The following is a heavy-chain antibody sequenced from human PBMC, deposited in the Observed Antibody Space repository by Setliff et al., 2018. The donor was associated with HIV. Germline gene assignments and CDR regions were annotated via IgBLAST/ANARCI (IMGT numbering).Heavy chain of an antibody. Sequence: ASVKVSCKASGYTFTDYYMQWVRQAPGQGLEWMGRINPDRGGANYAQKFQGRVTMTRDTSISTAYMELRRLSSDDTAVYYCARDDRAVATILWGQGTLVTVSS. CDR1: GYTFTDYY. J-gene: IGHJ4*02. D-gene: IGHD5-12*01. CDR2: INPDRGGA. V-gene: IGHV1-2*06. CDR3: ARDDRAVATIL.